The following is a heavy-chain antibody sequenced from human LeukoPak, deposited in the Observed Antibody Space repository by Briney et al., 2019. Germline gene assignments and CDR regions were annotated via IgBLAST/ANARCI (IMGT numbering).Heavy chain of an antibody. CDR2: IYTSGST. CDR1: GGSISSGSYF. V-gene: IGHV4-61*02. CDR3: AREIGGYGDYCC. Sequence: SQTLSLTCTVSGGSISSGSYFWSWIRQPAGKGLEWIGRIYTSGSTNYNPSLKSRVTISVDTSKNQFSLKLSSVTAADTAVYYCAREIGGYGDYCCWGQGTLVTVSS. J-gene: IGHJ4*02. D-gene: IGHD4-17*01.